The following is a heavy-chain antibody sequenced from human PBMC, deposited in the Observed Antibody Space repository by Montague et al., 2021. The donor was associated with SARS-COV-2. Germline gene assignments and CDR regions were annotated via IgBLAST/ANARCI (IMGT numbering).Heavy chain of an antibody. J-gene: IGHJ6*02. D-gene: IGHD2-21*01. CDR3: ARGACHIVVVIAIRDGDYCMDV. V-gene: IGHV4-34*01. Sequence: SETLSLTCAVYGGSFSGYYWSWIRQPPGKGLEWIGEINHSGSTNYNPSLKSRVTISVDTSKNQFSLKLSSVTAADTAVYYCARGACHIVVVIAIRDGDYCMDVWGQGTTVTVSS. CDR2: INHSGST. CDR1: GGSFSGYY.